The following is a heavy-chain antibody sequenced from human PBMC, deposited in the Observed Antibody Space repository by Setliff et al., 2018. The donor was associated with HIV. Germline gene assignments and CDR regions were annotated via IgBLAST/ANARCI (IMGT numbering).Heavy chain of an antibody. CDR1: GGSISTATFY. CDR3: ATCRHRPSNWFDP. V-gene: IGHV4-39*07. J-gene: IGHJ5*02. Sequence: SETLSLTCTVSGGSISTATFYWNWIRQPPGKALEWLGIVYYSGITFKNPSLKSRVTISVDRSGNQLSLRLTSVTAADTAVYYCATCRHRPSNWFDPWGQGTVVTVSS. CDR2: VYYSGIT.